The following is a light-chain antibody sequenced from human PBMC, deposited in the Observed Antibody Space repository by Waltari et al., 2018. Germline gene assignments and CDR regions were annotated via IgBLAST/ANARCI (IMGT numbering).Light chain of an antibody. V-gene: IGLV2-23*02. Sequence: QSALTPPASVSGSPGQSITVSCPGPSSDVGTYNLFSWYQQHPGKAPKLIIYGVNKRPSGVSDRFSGSKSGNTASLTISGLQAEDEADYYCCSSAGSSTYVVFGGGTKLTVL. J-gene: IGLJ2*01. CDR3: CSSAGSSTYVV. CDR1: SSDVGTYNL. CDR2: GVN.